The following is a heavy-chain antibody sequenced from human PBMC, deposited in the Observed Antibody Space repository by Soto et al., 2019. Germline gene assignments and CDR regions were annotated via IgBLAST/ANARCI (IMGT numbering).Heavy chain of an antibody. CDR2: ISYDSSNK. J-gene: IGHJ4*02. CDR3: AKLVIGYCSGNTCDDY. V-gene: IGHV3-30*18. Sequence: VQLLESGGGLIQPGGSLRLSCAASGFTFSYGIHWLRQAPGKGLEWVAYISYDSSNKFYGDSAKGRFTISRDNSKNTQFLEMNSLRAEDTAVYYCAKLVIGYCSGNTCDDYWGQGTLVAVSS. D-gene: IGHD2-15*01. CDR1: GFTFSYG.